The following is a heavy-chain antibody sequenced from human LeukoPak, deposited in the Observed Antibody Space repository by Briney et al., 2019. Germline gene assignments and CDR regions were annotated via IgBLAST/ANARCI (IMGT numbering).Heavy chain of an antibody. CDR3: AKIDFGGVA. CDR1: GFTFDDSA. Sequence: PGGSLRLSCAASGFTFDDSALHWVRQAPGKGLEWVSGIGWNTASVEYADSVKGRFTISRDNAKNSLFLQMNSLRVEDTAFYYCAKIDFGGVAWGQGTLVTVSS. V-gene: IGHV3-9*01. CDR2: IGWNTASV. D-gene: IGHD2-8*02. J-gene: IGHJ5*02.